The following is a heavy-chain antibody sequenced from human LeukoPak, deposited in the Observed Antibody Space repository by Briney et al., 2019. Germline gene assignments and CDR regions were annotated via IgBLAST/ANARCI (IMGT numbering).Heavy chain of an antibody. CDR3: ARRSASFYGMDV. CDR1: GGSISSSRYY. Sequence: SETLSLTCTVSGGSISSSRYYWDWIRQPPGKGLECIGNIFYSGSTYYNPSLKSRVTMSVDTSKNQFSLKLTSVTAADTAVYYCARRSASFYGMDVWGQGTTVTVSS. CDR2: IFYSGST. J-gene: IGHJ6*02. D-gene: IGHD3-10*01. V-gene: IGHV4-39*01.